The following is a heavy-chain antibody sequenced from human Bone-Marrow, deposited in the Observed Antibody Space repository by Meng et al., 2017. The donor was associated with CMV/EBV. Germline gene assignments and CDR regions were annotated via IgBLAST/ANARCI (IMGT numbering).Heavy chain of an antibody. D-gene: IGHD3-22*01. Sequence: GVGVGWIRQPPGKALEWLALIYWNDDKRYSPSLKSRLTITKDTSKNQVVLTMTNMDPVDTATYYCAHSLDSSGYSDPWGQGTLVTVSS. CDR1: GVG. CDR2: IYWNDDK. V-gene: IGHV2-5*01. CDR3: AHSLDSSGYSDP. J-gene: IGHJ5*02.